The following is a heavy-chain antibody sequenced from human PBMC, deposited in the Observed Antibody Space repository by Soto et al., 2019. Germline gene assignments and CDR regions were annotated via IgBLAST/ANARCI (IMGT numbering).Heavy chain of an antibody. J-gene: IGHJ4*02. V-gene: IGHV1-8*01. CDR1: GYTFTSYD. Sequence: QVQLVQSGAEVKKPGASVKVSCKASGYTFTSYDFNWVRQATGQGLEWMGWMNPNSGNTGYAQKFQGRVTMTRNTSISTAYMELSSLRSEDTAVYYCARGAYYYDSSGPDFDYWGQGTLVTVSS. CDR3: ARGAYYYDSSGPDFDY. D-gene: IGHD3-22*01. CDR2: MNPNSGNT.